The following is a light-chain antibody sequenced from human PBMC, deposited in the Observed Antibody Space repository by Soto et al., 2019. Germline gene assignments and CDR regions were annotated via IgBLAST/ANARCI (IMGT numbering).Light chain of an antibody. J-gene: IGLJ2*01. CDR1: SSNIGSRYE. CDR3: AAWDDSLNGVV. CDR2: DNN. V-gene: IGLV1-40*01. Sequence: QSVLTQPPSVSGAPGQRITISCTGSSSNIGSRYEVQWYQQLPGTAPKLLIYDNNQGPSGVPDRFSGSKSGTSASLAISGLQSEDEADYYCAAWDDSLNGVVFGGGTKLTVL.